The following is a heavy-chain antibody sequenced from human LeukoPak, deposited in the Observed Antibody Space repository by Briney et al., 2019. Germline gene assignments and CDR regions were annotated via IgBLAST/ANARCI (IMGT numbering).Heavy chain of an antibody. D-gene: IGHD3-10*01. J-gene: IGHJ5*02. CDR2: IYYSGST. CDR3: ARGAYFYGSGINWFDP. V-gene: IGHV4-61*01. CDR1: GGSISSGSYY. Sequence: SETLSLTCTVSGGSISSGSYYWSWIRQPPGKGLEWIGYIYYSGSTNYNPSLKSRVTISVDTSKNQFSLKLSSVTAADTAVYYCARGAYFYGSGINWFDPWGQGTLVTVSS.